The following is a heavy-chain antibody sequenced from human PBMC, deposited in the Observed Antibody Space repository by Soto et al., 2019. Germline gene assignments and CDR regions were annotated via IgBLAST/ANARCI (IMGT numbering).Heavy chain of an antibody. CDR1: GFTFRSYG. Sequence: QVQLVESGGGVVQPGRSLRLSCAASGFTFRSYGMHWVRQAPGKGLEWVAVIWNDGSERYYADSVKGRFTISRDNSENTLDLQMNSLRAEDTAVYYWARDRAGVGYNIDVWGQGTTVTVSS. CDR3: ARDRAGVGYNIDV. CDR2: IWNDGSER. D-gene: IGHD5-12*01. J-gene: IGHJ6*02. V-gene: IGHV3-33*01.